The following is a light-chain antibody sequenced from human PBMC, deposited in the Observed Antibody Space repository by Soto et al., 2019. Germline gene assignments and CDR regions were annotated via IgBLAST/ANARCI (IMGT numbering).Light chain of an antibody. Sequence: EIVLTQSPGTLSLSPGERATLSCRASQSVSSSYLAWYQQKPGQASRLLIYGASSRATSIPDRFSGSGSGTDFTLTISRLEPEDFAVYYCQQYGSSLLTFGGGTKVEIK. V-gene: IGKV3-20*01. CDR1: QSVSSSY. CDR2: GAS. J-gene: IGKJ4*01. CDR3: QQYGSSLLT.